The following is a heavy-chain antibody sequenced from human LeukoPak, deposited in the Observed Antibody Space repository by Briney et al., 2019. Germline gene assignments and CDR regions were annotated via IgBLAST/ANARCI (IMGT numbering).Heavy chain of an antibody. Sequence: VASVEVSCKASGYTFPSYAISWVRQAPGQGLEWMGWISAYNGNTNYAQKLQGRVTMTTETSTSTAYMELRSLRSDDTAVYYCARGSTSDWPLDHWGQETLVTISS. CDR3: ARGSTSDWPLDH. D-gene: IGHD2-2*01. CDR2: ISAYNGNT. V-gene: IGHV1-18*01. CDR1: GYTFPSYA. J-gene: IGHJ4*02.